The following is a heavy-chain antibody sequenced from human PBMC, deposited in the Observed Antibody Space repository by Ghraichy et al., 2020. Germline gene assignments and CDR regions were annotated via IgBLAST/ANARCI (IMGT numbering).Heavy chain of an antibody. J-gene: IGHJ4*02. CDR3: AKDWEAIAARPLYYFDC. D-gene: IGHD6-6*01. Sequence: GGSLRLSCAASGFTFSNYAMSWVRQAPGKGLEWVSAISGSGGGTYYADSVKGRFTISRDNSKNTLYLQMNSLRVEDTAVYYCAKDWEAIAARPLYYFDCWGQGTLVTVSS. CDR2: ISGSGGGT. CDR1: GFTFSNYA. V-gene: IGHV3-23*01.